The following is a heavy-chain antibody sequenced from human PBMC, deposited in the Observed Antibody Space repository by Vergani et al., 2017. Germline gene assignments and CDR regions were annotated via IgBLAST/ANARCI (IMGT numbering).Heavy chain of an antibody. V-gene: IGHV1-18*01. J-gene: IGHJ4*02. CDR2: ISAYNGNT. CDR1: GYTFTSYG. CDR3: ARDLRQPSGLGYSYGYVDY. Sequence: QVQLVQSGAEVKKPGASVKVSCKASGYTFTSYGISWVRQAPGQGLEWMGWISAYNGNTNYAQKLQGRVTMTTDTSTSTAYMELRSLRSEDTAVYYCARDLRQPSGLGYSYGYVDYWGQGTLVTVSS. D-gene: IGHD5-18*01.